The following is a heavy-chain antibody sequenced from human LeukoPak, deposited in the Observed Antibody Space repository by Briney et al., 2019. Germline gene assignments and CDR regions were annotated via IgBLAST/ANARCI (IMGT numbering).Heavy chain of an antibody. Sequence: GASVKVSCKASGGTFSSYAISWVRQAPGQGLEWMGGIIPIFGTANYAQKFQGRVTITADESTSTAYTELSSLRSEDTAVYYCARADSSGYYYPTDYWGQGTLVTVSS. CDR3: ARADSSGYYYPTDY. CDR1: GGTFSSYA. J-gene: IGHJ4*02. CDR2: IIPIFGTA. D-gene: IGHD3-22*01. V-gene: IGHV1-69*13.